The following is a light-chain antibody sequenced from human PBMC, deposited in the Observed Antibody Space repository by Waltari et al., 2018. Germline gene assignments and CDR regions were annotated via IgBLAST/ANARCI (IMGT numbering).Light chain of an antibody. CDR3: SSYTRSSSYV. CDR1: SSHIGGDNF. CDR2: DVS. V-gene: IGLV2-14*01. J-gene: IGLJ1*01. Sequence: QSALTQPASVSGSPEQSFTIPCSGTSSHIGGDNFLSWYQQDPGKAPKLILFDVSDRPSGVSNRFSGSKSGNSASLTISGLQAEDEADYYCSSYTRSSSYVFGTGTKVTVL.